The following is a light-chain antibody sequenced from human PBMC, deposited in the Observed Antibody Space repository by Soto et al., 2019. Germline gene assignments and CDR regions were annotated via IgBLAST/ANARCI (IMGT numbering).Light chain of an antibody. CDR2: GAS. V-gene: IGKV3-15*01. CDR1: QSVYSN. J-gene: IGKJ1*01. Sequence: EIVMTQSPATLSVSPGERATLSCRASQSVYSNLAWYQQKPGQAPRLLIYGASTRATGVPARFRGSGSGTEFTLNISSLQSEDSAVYYCPPYTTRPHWTSGKGTKVNI. CDR3: PPYTTRPHWT.